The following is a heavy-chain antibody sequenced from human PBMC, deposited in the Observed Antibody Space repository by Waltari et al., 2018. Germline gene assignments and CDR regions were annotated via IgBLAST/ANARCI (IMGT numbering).Heavy chain of an antibody. Sequence: EVQLVQSGAEVKKPGESLKISCKGSGYSFTSYWIGWVRQLPGKGLEWMGIIYPGDSDTRYSPSFQGQVTISADKSISTAYMELSRLRSDDTAVYYCATRTYYYDSSGYYSAEYFQHWGQGTLVTVSS. CDR3: ATRTYYYDSSGYYSAEYFQH. J-gene: IGHJ1*01. CDR1: GYSFTSYW. V-gene: IGHV5-51*03. D-gene: IGHD3-22*01. CDR2: IYPGDSDT.